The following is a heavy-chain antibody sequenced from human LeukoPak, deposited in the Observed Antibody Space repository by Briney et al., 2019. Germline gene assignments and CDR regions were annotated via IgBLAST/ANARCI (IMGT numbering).Heavy chain of an antibody. J-gene: IGHJ4*02. V-gene: IGHV4-39*07. D-gene: IGHD2-8*01. Sequence: PSETLSLTCTVSGDSITSNNYYWGWIRQPPGKGLEWIGSIYYSGSTYYNPSLKSRVTISVDTSKNQFSLKLNSVTAADTVVYYCARVSGMALMVYAIKPTTSFDYWGQGTLVTVSS. CDR2: IYYSGST. CDR3: ARVSGMALMVYAIKPTTSFDY. CDR1: GDSITSNNYY.